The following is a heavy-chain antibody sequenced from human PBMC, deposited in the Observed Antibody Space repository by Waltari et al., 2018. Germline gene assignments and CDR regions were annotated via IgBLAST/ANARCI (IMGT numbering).Heavy chain of an antibody. V-gene: IGHV4-38-2*01. Sequence: QVQLQESGPGLVKPSETLSLTCAVSGYSISSGSYWGWIRQPPGKGLEWIGSIYHSGSTYYNPSLKSRVTISVDTSKNQFSLKLSSVTAADTAVYYCARARMVVTPSEFGYWGQGTLVTVSS. CDR3: ARARMVVTPSEFGY. CDR2: IYHSGST. D-gene: IGHD2-21*02. CDR1: GYSISSGSY. J-gene: IGHJ4*02.